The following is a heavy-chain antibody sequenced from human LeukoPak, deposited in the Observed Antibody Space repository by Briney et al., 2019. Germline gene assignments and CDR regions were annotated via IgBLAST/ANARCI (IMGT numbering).Heavy chain of an antibody. Sequence: GESLKISCKGSGYSFTSYWIGWVRQMPGKGLEWMGIIYPGDSDTRYSPSLQGQVTISADKSISTAYLQWNSLKASDTAVYYCARLGEVTTPGWFDPWGQGTLVTVSS. CDR3: ARLGEVTTPGWFDP. J-gene: IGHJ5*02. CDR2: IYPGDSDT. D-gene: IGHD1/OR15-1a*01. CDR1: GYSFTSYW. V-gene: IGHV5-51*01.